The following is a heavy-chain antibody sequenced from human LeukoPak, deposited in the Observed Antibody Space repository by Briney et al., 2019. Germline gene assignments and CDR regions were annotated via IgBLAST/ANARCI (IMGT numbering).Heavy chain of an antibody. CDR2: IHNSGST. Sequence: KPSETLSLTCTVSGGSISNYYWSWIRQPPGKGLEWIGYIHNSGSTNYNPSLKSRATASIDTSKDQFSLKLSSVTAADTAVYYCARDTDTGIDYWGQGTLVTVSS. CDR1: GGSISNYY. V-gene: IGHV4-59*01. J-gene: IGHJ4*02. D-gene: IGHD5-18*01. CDR3: ARDTDTGIDY.